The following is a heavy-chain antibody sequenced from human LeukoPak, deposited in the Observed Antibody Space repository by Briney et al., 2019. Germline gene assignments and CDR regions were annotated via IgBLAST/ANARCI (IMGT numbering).Heavy chain of an antibody. J-gene: IGHJ4*02. CDR3: AKRDGGGKPFDY. CDR2: IGGSRAIT. V-gene: IGHV3-23*01. CDR1: GFTVSSNY. Sequence: GGSLRLSCAASGFTVSSNYMSWVRQAPGKGLEWVSGIGGSRAITFYADSVRGRFTISRDSSKNTLYLQMSSLRAEDTAVYYCAKRDGGGKPFDYWGQGTLVTVSS. D-gene: IGHD3-16*01.